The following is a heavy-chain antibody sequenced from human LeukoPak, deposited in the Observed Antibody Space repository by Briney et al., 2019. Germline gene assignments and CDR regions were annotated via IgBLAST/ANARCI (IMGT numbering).Heavy chain of an antibody. CDR1: GFTVSDNY. CDR2: MYSRGDT. CDR3: ARDAPQVPAAGVLAS. D-gene: IGHD6-13*01. Sequence: PGGSLRLSCAASGFTVSDNYMSWVRQAPGRGLEWVSVMYSRGDTYYANSVKGRFTFSRDISKHTLYLQMNGLRTEDTAMYYCARDAPQVPAAGVLASWGQGTLVTVSS. J-gene: IGHJ5*02. V-gene: IGHV3-53*01.